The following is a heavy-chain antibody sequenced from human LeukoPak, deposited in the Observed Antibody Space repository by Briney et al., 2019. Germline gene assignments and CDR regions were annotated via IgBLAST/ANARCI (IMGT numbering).Heavy chain of an antibody. CDR2: LFASGKT. CDR3: AGSVYSQPDQ. CDR1: TLSVSYNY. V-gene: IGHV3-53*01. J-gene: IGHJ4*02. Sequence: GGSLRLSCAASTLSVSYNYMNWVRQAPGKGLEWAALLFASGKTYYADSVKGRFTISGDPSKSTLHLQMNSLRFEDTALYFCAGSVYSQPDQWGQGTQVAVSS. D-gene: IGHD4-11*01.